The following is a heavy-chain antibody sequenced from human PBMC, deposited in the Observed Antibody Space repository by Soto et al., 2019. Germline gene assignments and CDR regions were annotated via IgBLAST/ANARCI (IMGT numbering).Heavy chain of an antibody. CDR1: GGSISSGGYY. CDR3: ARGRDYDFWSGSLYYYYGMDV. J-gene: IGHJ6*02. D-gene: IGHD3-3*01. Sequence: QVQLQESGPGLVKPSQTLSLTCTVSGGSISSGGYYWSWIRQHPGKGLEWIGYIYYSGSTYYNPSPQRRVTTSVEPYKNQFSLKLSSVTAADTAVYYCARGRDYDFWSGSLYYYYGMDVWGQGTTVTVSS. CDR2: IYYSGST. V-gene: IGHV4-31*03.